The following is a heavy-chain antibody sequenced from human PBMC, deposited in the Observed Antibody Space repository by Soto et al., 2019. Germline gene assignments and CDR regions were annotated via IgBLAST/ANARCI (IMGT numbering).Heavy chain of an antibody. V-gene: IGHV5-51*01. D-gene: IGHD1-26*01. CDR1: GYSFTNYW. CDR3: ARVGAPTDYYYYGMDV. Sequence: PGESLKISWKGSGYSFTNYWIGWVRQMPGKGLEWMGIIYPGDSDTRYSPSFQGQVTISADKSISTAYLQWSSLKASDTAMYYCARVGAPTDYYYYGMDVWGQGTTVTVSS. J-gene: IGHJ6*02. CDR2: IYPGDSDT.